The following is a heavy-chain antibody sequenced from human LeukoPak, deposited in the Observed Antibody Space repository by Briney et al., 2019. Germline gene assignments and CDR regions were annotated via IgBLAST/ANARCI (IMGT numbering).Heavy chain of an antibody. Sequence: SGGSLRLSCAASGFSFSSYWMTWVRQAPGKGLEWVAYIKQDGSERYYMDSVKGRFTISRDNAKNSLYLQMNSLRAEDTAVYYCAGHYDSSGYRVDVFDIWGQGTMVTVSS. CDR1: GFSFSSYW. V-gene: IGHV3-7*01. CDR3: AGHYDSSGYRVDVFDI. D-gene: IGHD3-22*01. J-gene: IGHJ3*02. CDR2: IKQDGSER.